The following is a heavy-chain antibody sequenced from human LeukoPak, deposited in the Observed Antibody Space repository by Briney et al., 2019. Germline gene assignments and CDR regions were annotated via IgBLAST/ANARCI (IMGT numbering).Heavy chain of an antibody. CDR1: GFTFSSYS. V-gene: IGHV3-48*01. Sequence: GGSLRLSCAASGFTFSSYSMNWVRQAPGKGLEWVSYISSSSSTIYYADSVKGRFTISRDNSKNTLYLQMNSLRAEDTAVYYCAKRGLISSGYSNWFDFWGQGTLVTVSS. CDR2: ISSSSSTI. D-gene: IGHD3-22*01. CDR3: AKRGLISSGYSNWFDF. J-gene: IGHJ5*01.